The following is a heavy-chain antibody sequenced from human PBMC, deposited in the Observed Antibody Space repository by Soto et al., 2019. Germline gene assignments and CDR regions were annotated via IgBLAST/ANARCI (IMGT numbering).Heavy chain of an antibody. J-gene: IGHJ6*02. CDR1: GGSFSGYY. D-gene: IGHD3-10*01. V-gene: IGHV4-34*01. CDR2: INHSGST. Sequence: SETLSLTCAVYGGSFSGYYWSWIRQPPGKGLEWIGEINHSGSTNYNPSLKSRVTISVDTSKNQFSLKLSSVTAADTAVYYCARGRGITMVRGVISYYYYGMDVWGQGTTVT. CDR3: ARGRGITMVRGVISYYYYGMDV.